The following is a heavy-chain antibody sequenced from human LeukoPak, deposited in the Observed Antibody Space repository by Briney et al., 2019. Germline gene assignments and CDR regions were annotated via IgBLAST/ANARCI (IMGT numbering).Heavy chain of an antibody. J-gene: IGHJ6*03. CDR2: IKQDGSEK. CDR1: GFTFSHHG. D-gene: IGHD6-6*01. V-gene: IGHV3-7*01. Sequence: GTSLRLSCAASGFTFSHHGYHWVRQAPGKGLEWVANIKQDGSEKYYVDSVKGRFAISRDNAKDSLYLQMNSLRAEDTAVYHCARVIAARPARRTYYYMDVWGKGTTVTVSS. CDR3: ARVIAARPARRTYYYMDV.